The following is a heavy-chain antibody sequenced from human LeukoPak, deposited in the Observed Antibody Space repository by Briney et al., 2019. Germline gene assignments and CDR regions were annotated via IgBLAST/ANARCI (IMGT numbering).Heavy chain of an antibody. D-gene: IGHD3-9*01. CDR2: ISAYNGNT. CDR3: ARMGGAGLRYFDWLRNYYYYYGMDV. J-gene: IGHJ6*02. Sequence: PSASVKVSCKASGYTFTSYGISWVRQAPGQGLEWMGWISAYNGNTNYAQKLQGRVTMTTDTSTSTAYMELRSLRSDDTAVYYCARMGGAGLRYFDWLRNYYYYYGMDVWGQGTTVTVSS. V-gene: IGHV1-18*01. CDR1: GYTFTSYG.